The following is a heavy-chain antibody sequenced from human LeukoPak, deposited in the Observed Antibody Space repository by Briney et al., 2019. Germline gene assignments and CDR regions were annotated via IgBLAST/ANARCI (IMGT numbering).Heavy chain of an antibody. Sequence: GGSLRLSCAASGFTFSSYAMSWVRQAPGKGLEWVSAISGSGGSTYHADSVKGRFTISRDNSKNTLYLQMNSLRAEDTAVYYCAKDVDFWSGYYTFDYWGQGTLVTVSS. J-gene: IGHJ4*02. V-gene: IGHV3-23*01. CDR3: AKDVDFWSGYYTFDY. D-gene: IGHD3-3*01. CDR2: ISGSGGST. CDR1: GFTFSSYA.